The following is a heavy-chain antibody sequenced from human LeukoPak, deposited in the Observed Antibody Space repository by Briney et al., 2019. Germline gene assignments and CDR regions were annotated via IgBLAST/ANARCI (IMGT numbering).Heavy chain of an antibody. CDR1: GYTFTSHG. V-gene: IGHV1-2*02. CDR2: INPNSGGT. Sequence: ASVKVSCKASGYTFTSHGITWVRQAPGQGLEWMGWINPNSGGTNYAQKFQGRVTMTRDTSISTAYMELRSLRSDDTAFYYCGRGVQSFDPWGQGTLVTVSS. J-gene: IGHJ5*02. CDR3: GRGVQSFDP.